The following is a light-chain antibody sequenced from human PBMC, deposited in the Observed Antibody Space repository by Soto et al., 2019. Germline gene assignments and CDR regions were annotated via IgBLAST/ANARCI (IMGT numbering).Light chain of an antibody. V-gene: IGKV1-39*01. Sequence: MKLTQSPSSVSASGIGVVRISFLASQDIAIYLAWYQQKPGKAPKLLIFAASSLQSGVPSRFSGSRSGPDFTLTISSLQPEDFATYYCQQSYSSPPTFGQGTKVDIK. J-gene: IGKJ1*01. CDR3: QQSYSSPPT. CDR2: AAS. CDR1: QDIAIY.